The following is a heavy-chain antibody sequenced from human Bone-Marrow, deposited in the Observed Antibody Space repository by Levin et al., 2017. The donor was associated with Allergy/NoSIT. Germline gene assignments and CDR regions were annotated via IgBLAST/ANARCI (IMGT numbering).Heavy chain of an antibody. Sequence: RGESLKISCKGSGYTFTNYWIAWVRQIPGKGLEWMGSFHPADSESKNNPSFQGQVTISADTSITPAYLQWGSLKASDTAIYYCARGDCYSGSCYGPDWFDPWGQGTQVTVSS. CDR3: ARGDCYSGSCYGPDWFDP. CDR1: GYTFTNYW. V-gene: IGHV5-51*01. CDR2: FHPADSES. J-gene: IGHJ5*02. D-gene: IGHD2-15*01.